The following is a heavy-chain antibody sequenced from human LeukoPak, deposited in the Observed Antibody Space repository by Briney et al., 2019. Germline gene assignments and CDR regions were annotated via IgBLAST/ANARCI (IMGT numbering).Heavy chain of an antibody. D-gene: IGHD3-9*01. V-gene: IGHV4-39*01. Sequence: SETLSLTCTVSGGSISSSSYYWGWIRQPPGKGLEWIGSMYYSGSTYYNPSLKSRVTISVDTSKNQFSLKLSSVTAADTAVYYCARHEDWLPINWGQGTLVTVSS. CDR2: MYYSGST. CDR1: GGSISSSSYY. J-gene: IGHJ4*02. CDR3: ARHEDWLPIN.